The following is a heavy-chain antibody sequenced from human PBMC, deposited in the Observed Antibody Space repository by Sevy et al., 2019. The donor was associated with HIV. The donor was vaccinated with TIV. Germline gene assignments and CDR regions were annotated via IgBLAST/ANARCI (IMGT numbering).Heavy chain of an antibody. J-gene: IGHJ4*02. CDR1: GFTFSSYG. V-gene: IGHV3-33*01. Sequence: GGSLRLSCAASGFTFSSYGMHWVRQAPGKGLEWVAVIWFDGSNTYYADSVKGRFTVSRDIAKNTLHLQMNSLRAEDTAVYYCARDLEFYDYGDYGPAFMPDYWGQGTLVTVSS. CDR3: ARDLEFYDYGDYGPAFMPDY. D-gene: IGHD4-17*01. CDR2: IWFDGSNT.